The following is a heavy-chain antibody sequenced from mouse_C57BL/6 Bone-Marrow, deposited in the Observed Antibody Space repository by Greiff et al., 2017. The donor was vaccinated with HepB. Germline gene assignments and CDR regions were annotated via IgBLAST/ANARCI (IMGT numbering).Heavy chain of an antibody. D-gene: IGHD1-1*01. Sequence: QVQLKQSGAELARPGASVKMSCKASGYTFTSYTMHWVKQRPGQGLEWIGYINPSSGYTKYNQKFKDKATLTADKSSSTAYMQLSSLTSEDSAVYYCARSSYYGSSYELAYWGQGTLVTVSA. CDR1: GYTFTSYT. CDR2: INPSSGYT. CDR3: ARSSYYGSSYELAY. J-gene: IGHJ3*01. V-gene: IGHV1-4*01.